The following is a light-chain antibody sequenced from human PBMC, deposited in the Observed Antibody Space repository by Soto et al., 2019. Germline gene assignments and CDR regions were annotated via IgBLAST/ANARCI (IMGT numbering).Light chain of an antibody. J-gene: IGKJ3*01. CDR1: QGIRND. CDR2: TAS. V-gene: IGKV1-17*01. CDR3: LQHNVFPFT. Sequence: DIQMTQYPSSLSASVGDRVILTCRASQGIRNDLGWFQQKPGEAPKRLISTASNLESGVPSRFSGSGSGTEFTLTISSLQPEDFATYYCLQHNVFPFTFGPGTKVDIK.